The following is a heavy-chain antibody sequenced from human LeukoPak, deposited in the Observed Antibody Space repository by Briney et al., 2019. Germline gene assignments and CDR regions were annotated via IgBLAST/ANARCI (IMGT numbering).Heavy chain of an antibody. D-gene: IGHD6-13*01. CDR2: IYYSGST. CDR1: GGSLSSSSYY. CDR3: AREIAAAGWVYAFDI. V-gene: IGHV4-39*07. J-gene: IGHJ3*02. Sequence: SETLSLTCTVSGGSLSSSSYYWGWIRQPPGKGLEWIGSIYYSGSTYYNPSLKSRVTISVDTSKNQFSLKLSSVTAADTAVYYCAREIAAAGWVYAFDIWGQGTMVTVSS.